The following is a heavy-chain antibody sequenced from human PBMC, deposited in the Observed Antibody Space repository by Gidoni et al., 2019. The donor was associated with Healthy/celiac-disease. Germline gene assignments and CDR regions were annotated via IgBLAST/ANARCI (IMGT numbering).Heavy chain of an antibody. CDR2: VSGSGGST. CDR1: GFTFSSYA. J-gene: IGHJ5*02. Sequence: ELQLLESGGGLVQHGGSLRLSCAPSGFTFSSYAMSWVRQAPGKGLEWVSAVSGSGGSTYYADSVKGRFTISRDNSKNTLYLQMNSLRAEDTAVYYCAKEAWGGPNWFDPWGQGTLVTVSS. D-gene: IGHD7-27*01. CDR3: AKEAWGGPNWFDP. V-gene: IGHV3-23*01.